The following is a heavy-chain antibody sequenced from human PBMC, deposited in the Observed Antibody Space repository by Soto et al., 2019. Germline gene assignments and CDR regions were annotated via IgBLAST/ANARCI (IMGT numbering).Heavy chain of an antibody. J-gene: IGHJ4*02. CDR2: ISAYNGNT. Sequence: GASVKVSCKASGYTFTSYGISWVRQAPGQGLEWTGWISAYNGNTNYAQKLQGRVTMTTDTSTSTAYMELRSLRSDDTAVYYCARDFPHLRPGYYGSGSYWYWGQGTLVNVSS. D-gene: IGHD3-10*01. V-gene: IGHV1-18*01. CDR3: ARDFPHLRPGYYGSGSYWY. CDR1: GYTFTSYG.